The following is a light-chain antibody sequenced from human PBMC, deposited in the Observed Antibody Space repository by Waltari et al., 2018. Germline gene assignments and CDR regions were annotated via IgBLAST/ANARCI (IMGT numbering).Light chain of an antibody. J-gene: IGLJ3*02. CDR1: AYTSKY. CDR2: EDT. CDR3: YSTEPGDNYRGV. V-gene: IGLV3-10*01. Sequence: SYELTQSPSVSVPPGQTVRITCSVDAYTSKYVCGYQQKSGQAPVLLIYEDTKRPSGTPERFSGSSSGTVATLTLTGAQVDDDADYYCYSTEPGDNYRGVFAGGTKLTVL.